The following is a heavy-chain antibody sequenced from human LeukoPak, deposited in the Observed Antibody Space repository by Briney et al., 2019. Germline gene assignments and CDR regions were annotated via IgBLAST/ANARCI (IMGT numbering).Heavy chain of an antibody. CDR1: GGSCYDYY. D-gene: IGHD5-24*01. J-gene: IGHJ4*02. CDR3: ARGRDRSKAGDH. Sequence: SETLSLTCAVSGGSCYDYYCSWIRQPPGKGLEWIGEVHPHGIFYYNSSLMSRVTISIDTSKTQFSLRLTSVTAADTAFYYCARGRDRSKAGDHWGQGSLVTVSS. CDR2: VHPHGIF. V-gene: IGHV4-34*01.